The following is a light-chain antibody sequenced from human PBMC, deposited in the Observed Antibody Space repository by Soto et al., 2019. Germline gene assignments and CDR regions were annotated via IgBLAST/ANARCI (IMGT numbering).Light chain of an antibody. CDR3: QQSYSTPLT. J-gene: IGKJ4*01. CDR1: QSISSY. Sequence: DIQMTQSPSSLSASVGDRVTITCRASQSISSYLNWYQQKAGQVPNLLIFAASSLQSGVPSRFSGSGSGTDFTLNISTLQPEDFATYYCQQSYSTPLTFGGGTKVEIK. CDR2: AAS. V-gene: IGKV1-39*01.